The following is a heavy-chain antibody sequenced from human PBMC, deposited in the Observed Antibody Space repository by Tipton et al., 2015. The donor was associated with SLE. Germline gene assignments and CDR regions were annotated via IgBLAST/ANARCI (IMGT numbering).Heavy chain of an antibody. J-gene: IGHJ5*01. D-gene: IGHD3-3*01. V-gene: IGHV4-59*01. CDR2: IYYSGST. Sequence: LRLSCTVSGGSISSYYWSWIRQPPGKGLEWIGNIYYSGSTNYNPSLKSRVTISVDTSKNQFSLKLSSVTAADTVFYYCARGIRRGFWSGCGCYIFD. CDR1: GGSISSYY. CDR3: ARGIRRGFWSGCGCYIFD.